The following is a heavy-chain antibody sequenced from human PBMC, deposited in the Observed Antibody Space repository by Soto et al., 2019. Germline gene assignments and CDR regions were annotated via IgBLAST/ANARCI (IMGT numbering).Heavy chain of an antibody. CDR2: IIPILGIA. CDR3: ARARSYSGYDSTFDY. V-gene: IGHV1-69*02. Sequence: SVKVSCEACGGSFSSYTMSWVRQAPGQGLEWMGRIIPILGIANYAQKFQGRVTITADKSTSTAYMELSSLRSEDTAVYYCARARSYSGYDSTFDYWGQGTLVTVSS. CDR1: GGSFSSYT. J-gene: IGHJ4*02. D-gene: IGHD5-12*01.